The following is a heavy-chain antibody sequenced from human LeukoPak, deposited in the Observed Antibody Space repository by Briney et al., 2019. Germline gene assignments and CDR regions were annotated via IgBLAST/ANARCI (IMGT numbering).Heavy chain of an antibody. D-gene: IGHD3-10*01. J-gene: IGHJ4*02. CDR2: IYYGGTT. CDR1: GDSIKSPSYQ. V-gene: IGHV4-39*02. CDR3: AREVASSVEY. Sequence: SETLSLTCTVSGDSIKSPSYQWGSIRQPRGNGLEWIGSIYYGGTTYYNPSLISRLTISVDTSRNQFSLRLSSVTAADTAVYHCAREVASSVEYWGQGSLVTVSS.